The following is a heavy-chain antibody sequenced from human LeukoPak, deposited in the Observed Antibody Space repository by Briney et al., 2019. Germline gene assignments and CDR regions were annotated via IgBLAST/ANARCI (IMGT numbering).Heavy chain of an antibody. CDR2: ISGSASST. V-gene: IGHV3-23*01. Sequence: GGSLRLSCAASGFTFSSYAMSWVRQAPGKGLEWVSAISGSASSTYYADSVKGRFTISRDNSKNTLFLQMNSLRVEDTSVYYCAEDQQLQPFHYWGQGTLVTVSS. D-gene: IGHD4-11*01. J-gene: IGHJ4*02. CDR1: GFTFSSYA. CDR3: AEDQQLQPFHY.